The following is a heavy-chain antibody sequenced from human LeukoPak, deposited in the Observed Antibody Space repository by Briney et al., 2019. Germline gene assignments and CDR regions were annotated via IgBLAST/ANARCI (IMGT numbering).Heavy chain of an antibody. CDR3: AKEQRIRNCSEGVCMEGYYFDY. D-gene: IGHD6-25*01. V-gene: IGHV3-23*01. Sequence: PGGSLRLSCSGTGFNFNMFAINWVRQSPGKGLEWVSGLSRGGGTTSYADSVKGRFTISRDNSKKTVFLQMNSLKSDDTAVYFCAKEQRIRNCSEGVCMEGYYFDYWGQGTLVTVSS. J-gene: IGHJ4*02. CDR2: LSRGGGTT. CDR1: GFNFNMFA.